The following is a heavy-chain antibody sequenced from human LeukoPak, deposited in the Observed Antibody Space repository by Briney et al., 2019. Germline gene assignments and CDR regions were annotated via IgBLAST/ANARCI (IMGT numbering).Heavy chain of an antibody. V-gene: IGHV3-30*04. J-gene: IGHJ4*02. CDR2: ISYDGSNK. Sequence: GGSLRLSCAASGFTFSSYAMHWVRQAPGKGLEWVAVISYDGSNKYYADSVKGRFTISRDNSKNTLYLQMNSLRAEDTAVYYCARVGCSSSSRRDSSDYWGQGTLVTVSS. D-gene: IGHD6-6*01. CDR1: GFTFSSYA. CDR3: ARVGCSSSSRRDSSDY.